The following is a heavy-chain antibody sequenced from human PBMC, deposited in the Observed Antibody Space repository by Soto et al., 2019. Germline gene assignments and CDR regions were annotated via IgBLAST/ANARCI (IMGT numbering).Heavy chain of an antibody. CDR2: IYHSGST. CDR3: ARAMRNWKDFDGLDY. J-gene: IGHJ4*02. CDR1: GGSISSGGYS. V-gene: IGHV4-30-2*01. Sequence: SETLSLTCAVSGGSISSGGYSWSWIRQPPGKGLEWIGYIYHSGSTYYNPSLKSRVTISVDTSKNQFSLKLSSVTAADTAVYYCARAMRNWKDFDGLDYWGQGTLVTVSS. D-gene: IGHD1-1*01.